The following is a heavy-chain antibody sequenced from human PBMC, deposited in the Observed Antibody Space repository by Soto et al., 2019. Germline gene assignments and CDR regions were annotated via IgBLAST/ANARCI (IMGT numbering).Heavy chain of an antibody. CDR2: IYSIGST. V-gene: IGHV4-39*01. Sequence: QLQLQESGPGLVKPSETLSLTCTVPVCAISSISYWGWIRQPPGKGLEWIGSIYSIGSTYYNPSHKSRVTISVDTSKNQFYLNLSSVTAADTAVYYCRRSSRYSTDVWGQGTTVTVSS. CDR1: VCAISSISY. D-gene: IGHD6-13*01. CDR3: RRSSRYSTDV. J-gene: IGHJ6*02.